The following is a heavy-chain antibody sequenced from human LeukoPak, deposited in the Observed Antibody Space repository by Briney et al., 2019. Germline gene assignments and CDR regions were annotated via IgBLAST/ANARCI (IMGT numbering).Heavy chain of an antibody. Sequence: SETLSLTCAVYSGSFSGYYWGWIRQPPGKGLEWIGSIYYSGSTYYNPSLKSRVTISVDTSKNQFSLKLSSVTAADTAVYYCARHTRAVTTPRYFDYWGQGTLVTVSS. CDR1: SGSFSGYY. D-gene: IGHD4-17*01. J-gene: IGHJ4*02. CDR3: ARHTRAVTTPRYFDY. V-gene: IGHV4-39*01. CDR2: IYYSGST.